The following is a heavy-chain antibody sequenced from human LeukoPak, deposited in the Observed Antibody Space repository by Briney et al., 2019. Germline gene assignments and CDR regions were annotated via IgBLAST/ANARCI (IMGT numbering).Heavy chain of an antibody. J-gene: IGHJ5*02. V-gene: IGHV3-21*01. CDR1: GFTFSSYT. CDR2: IDYTYNHI. CDR3: ASPPYRITMVRGNWFDP. D-gene: IGHD3-10*01. Sequence: MPGGSLRLSCGASGFTFSSYTMNWVRQAPGKGLEWVSSIDYTYNHIDYADSLKGRFNISRDNAKNSLYLQMNSLSAEDTAVYYCASPPYRITMVRGNWFDPWGQGTLVTVSS.